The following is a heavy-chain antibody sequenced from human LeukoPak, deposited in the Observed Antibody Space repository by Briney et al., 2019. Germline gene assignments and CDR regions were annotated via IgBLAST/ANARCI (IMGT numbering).Heavy chain of an antibody. CDR2: INHSGST. CDR1: GGSFSGYY. V-gene: IGHV4-34*01. J-gene: IGHJ5*02. CDR3: ARSFCNGGGCYRFEP. D-gene: IGHD2-15*01. Sequence: SETLSLTCAVYGGSFSGYYWSWIRQPPGKGLEWIGEINHSGSTNYNPSLKSRVTISVDTSKNQFSLKLSSVTAADTAVYYCARSFCNGGGCYRFEPWGQGTLVTVSS.